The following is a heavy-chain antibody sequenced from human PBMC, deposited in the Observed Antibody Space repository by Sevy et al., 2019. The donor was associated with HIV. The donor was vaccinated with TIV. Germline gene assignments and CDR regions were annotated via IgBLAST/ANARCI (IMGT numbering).Heavy chain of an antibody. Sequence: GGSLRLSCIASGFNFNDYAMHWVRQVPGKGLEWVSGINWFGTIIGYGDSVKGRFTISRDNARKSVYLEMNSLSPEDTALYYCAKDLAQGGTCNFYYYGMDFWGQGTTVTVSS. J-gene: IGHJ6*02. V-gene: IGHV3-9*01. CDR2: INWFGTII. CDR1: GFNFNDYA. CDR3: AKDLAQGGTCNFYYYGMDF. D-gene: IGHD3-16*01.